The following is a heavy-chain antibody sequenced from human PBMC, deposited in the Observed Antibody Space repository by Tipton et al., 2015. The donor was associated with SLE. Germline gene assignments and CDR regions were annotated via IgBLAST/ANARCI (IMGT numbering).Heavy chain of an antibody. J-gene: IGHJ3*02. Sequence: TLSLTCAVYDGSFSDYYWSWIRQSPGKGLEWIGSISYSGSTYHNPSLKSRVTISVDTSKNQFSLKLSSVTAADTAVYYCARLRSSYDFWSGYYTYNAFDIWGQGTMVTVSS. V-gene: IGHV4-34*01. CDR3: ARLRSSYDFWSGYYTYNAFDI. CDR1: DGSFSDYY. CDR2: ISYSGST. D-gene: IGHD3-3*01.